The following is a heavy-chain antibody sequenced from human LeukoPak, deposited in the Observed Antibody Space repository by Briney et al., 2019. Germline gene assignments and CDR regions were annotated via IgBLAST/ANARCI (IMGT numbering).Heavy chain of an antibody. CDR1: GGTFSSYA. J-gene: IGHJ4*02. CDR3: ARAERQLRYFDWLTALDY. D-gene: IGHD3-9*01. CDR2: IIPILGIA. Sequence: ASVKVSCKASGGTFSSYAISWVRQTPGQGLEWMGRIIPILGIANYAQKFQGRVTITADESTSTAYMELSSLRSEDTAVYYCARAERQLRYFDWLTALDYWGQGTLVTVSS. V-gene: IGHV1-69*04.